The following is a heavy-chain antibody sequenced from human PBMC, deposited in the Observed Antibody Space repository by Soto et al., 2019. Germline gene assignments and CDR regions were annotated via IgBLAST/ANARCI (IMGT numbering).Heavy chain of an antibody. D-gene: IGHD2-2*01. CDR2: ISSSSSYI. V-gene: IGHV3-21*01. CDR3: ARAPKKSEYPCNY. CDR1: GFTFSSYS. J-gene: IGHJ4*02. Sequence: EVQLVESGGGLVKPGGSLRLSCAASGFTFSSYSMNWVRQAPGKGLEWVSSISSSSSYIYYADSVKGRFTISRDNAKNSLYLQMNSLRAEDTAVYYCARAPKKSEYPCNYWGQGTLVTASS.